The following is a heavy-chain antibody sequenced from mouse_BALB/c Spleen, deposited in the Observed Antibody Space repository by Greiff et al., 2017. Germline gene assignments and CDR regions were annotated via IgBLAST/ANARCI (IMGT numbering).Heavy chain of an antibody. J-gene: IGHJ3*01. D-gene: IGHD1-3*01. CDR3: ARSGGLN. V-gene: IGHV1-82*01. CDR2: IYPGDGDT. CDR1: GYAFSSSW. Sequence: QVQLQQSGPELVKPGASVKISCKASGYAFSSSWMNWVKQRPGQGLEWIGRIYPGDGDTNYNGKFKGKATLTADKSSSTAYMQLSSLTSVDSAVYFCARSGGLNWGQGTLVTVSA.